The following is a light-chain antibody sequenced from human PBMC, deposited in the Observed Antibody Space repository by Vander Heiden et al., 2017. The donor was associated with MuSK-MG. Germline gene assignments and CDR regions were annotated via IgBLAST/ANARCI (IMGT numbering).Light chain of an antibody. V-gene: IGLV1-44*01. Sequence: QSVLTQPPSASGPPGQRVTISCSGRSPNIENNPVTWFQQLPGTAPKLLIHTNDQRPSGVPDRFSGSKSGTSASRAISGLQSEDEADYYCAAWDNSLDAGIFGGGTKVTVL. CDR2: TND. J-gene: IGLJ2*01. CDR3: AAWDNSLDAGI. CDR1: SPNIENNP.